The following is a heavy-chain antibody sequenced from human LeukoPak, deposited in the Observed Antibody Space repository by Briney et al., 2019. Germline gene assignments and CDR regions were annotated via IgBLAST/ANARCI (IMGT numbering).Heavy chain of an antibody. Sequence: PGGSLRLSCAASGFTFSSYSMNWVRQAPGKGLEWVSSISSSSSYIYYADPVKGRFTISRDNAKNSLYLQMNSLRAEDTAVYYCARGDVDTAMTTWYYFDYWGQGTLVTVSS. J-gene: IGHJ4*02. CDR1: GFTFSSYS. V-gene: IGHV3-21*01. D-gene: IGHD5-18*01. CDR2: ISSSSSYI. CDR3: ARGDVDTAMTTWYYFDY.